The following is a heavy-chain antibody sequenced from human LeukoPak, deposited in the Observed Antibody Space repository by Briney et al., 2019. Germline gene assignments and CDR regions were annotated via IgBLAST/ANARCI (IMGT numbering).Heavy chain of an antibody. CDR3: ARVSRGNSVGGDY. Sequence: SETLSLTCTVSGGSISSYYWSWIRQPPGMGLEWIGYIYYSGSTNYNPSLKSRVTISVDTSKNQFSLKLSSVTAADTAMYYCARVSRGNSVGGDYWGQGTLVTVSS. V-gene: IGHV4-59*01. CDR2: IYYSGST. D-gene: IGHD4-23*01. CDR1: GGSISSYY. J-gene: IGHJ4*02.